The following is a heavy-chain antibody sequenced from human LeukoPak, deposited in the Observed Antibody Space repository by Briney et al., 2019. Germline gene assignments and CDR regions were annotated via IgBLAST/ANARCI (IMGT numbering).Heavy chain of an antibody. Sequence: SETLSLTCTVSGASISSYYWSWIRQPPGKGLEWIGRIYTSAIVSGNTNYNPSLKSRVTMSVDTSKNQSSLMLRSVTAADTAVYYCARDRYYYDSSGYYSAFDTWGQGTMVTVSS. D-gene: IGHD3-22*01. J-gene: IGHJ3*02. CDR1: GASISSYY. V-gene: IGHV4-4*07. CDR3: ARDRYYYDSSGYYSAFDT. CDR2: IYTSAIVSGNT.